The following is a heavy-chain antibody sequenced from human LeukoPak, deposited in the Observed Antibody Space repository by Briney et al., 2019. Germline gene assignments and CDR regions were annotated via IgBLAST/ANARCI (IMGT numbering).Heavy chain of an antibody. CDR1: GFTFSSNY. J-gene: IGHJ5*02. CDR2: IYSGGST. CDR3: ARTTGSYGGKGNWFDP. Sequence: GGSLRLSCAASGFTFSSNYMSWVRQAPGKGLEWVSVIYSGGSTYYADSVKGRFTISRDNSKNTLYLQMNSLRAEDTAVYYCARTTGSYGGKGNWFDPWGQGTLVTVSS. D-gene: IGHD4-23*01. V-gene: IGHV3-66*01.